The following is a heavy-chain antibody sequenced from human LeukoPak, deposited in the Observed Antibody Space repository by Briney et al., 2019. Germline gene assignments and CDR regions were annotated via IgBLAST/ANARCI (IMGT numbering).Heavy chain of an antibody. CDR2: INPNSGGT. D-gene: IGHD3-16*01. V-gene: IGHV1-2*02. CDR3: ARELRSNFDY. Sequence: GASVKVSCKTSGYTFTDYYMHWVRQAPGQGLEWMAWINPNSGGTIYVQKFQGRVTVTRDTSISTAYMELSRLRSDDTAVYYCARELRSNFDYWGQGTLVTVSS. J-gene: IGHJ4*02. CDR1: GYTFTDYY.